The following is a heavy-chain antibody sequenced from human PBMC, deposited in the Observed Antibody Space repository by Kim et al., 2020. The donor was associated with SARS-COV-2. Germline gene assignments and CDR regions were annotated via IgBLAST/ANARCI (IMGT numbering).Heavy chain of an antibody. V-gene: IGHV3-15*01. CDR3: TTDLTLPYYYDSSGYYYIGY. D-gene: IGHD3-22*01. CDR2: IKSKTDGGTT. CDR1: GFTFSNAW. Sequence: GGSLRLSCAASGFTFSNAWMSWVRQAPGKGLEWVGRIKSKTDGGTTDYAAPVKGRFTISRDDSKNTLYLQMNSLKTEDTAVYYCTTDLTLPYYYDSSGYYYIGYWGQGTLVTVSS. J-gene: IGHJ4*02.